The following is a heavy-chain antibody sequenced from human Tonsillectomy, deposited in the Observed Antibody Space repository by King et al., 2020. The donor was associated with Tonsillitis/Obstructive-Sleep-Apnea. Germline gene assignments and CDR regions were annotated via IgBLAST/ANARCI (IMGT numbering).Heavy chain of an antibody. Sequence: VQLVESGGGLVQPGGSLRLSCAASGITLSSYEMNWVRQAPGKGLEWISYIGSSGNTMYYADSVKGRFTISRDNAKNSLYLQMNSLRAEDTAVYYCGSICWLQRRWPHDFDIWGQGTMVSVSS. V-gene: IGHV3-48*03. J-gene: IGHJ3*02. CDR1: GITLSSYE. CDR2: IGSSGNTM. D-gene: IGHD5-18*01. CDR3: GSICWLQRRWPHDFDI.